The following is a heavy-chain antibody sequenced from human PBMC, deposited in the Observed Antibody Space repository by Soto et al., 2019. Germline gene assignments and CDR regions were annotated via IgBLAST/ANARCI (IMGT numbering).Heavy chain of an antibody. CDR3: SRDRSGTLNSFDAFDI. Sequence: TSETPSLTCIVSGGSVSSGCHYWSWIRQPPGRGLEWTAYISYSGSTDYNPSLKRRVTISVAMSTHQFCLRLKSVTAAAMVVCGRSRDRSGTLNSFDAFDIWGQGTMVTVSS. CDR2: ISYSGST. CDR1: GGSVSSGCHY. J-gene: IGHJ3*02. D-gene: IGHD1-1*01. V-gene: IGHV4-61*01.